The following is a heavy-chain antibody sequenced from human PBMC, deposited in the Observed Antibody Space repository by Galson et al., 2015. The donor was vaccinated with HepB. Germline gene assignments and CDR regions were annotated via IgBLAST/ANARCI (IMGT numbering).Heavy chain of an antibody. CDR2: ISWNSGSI. CDR3: AKDKLSVLAAAGTTGFA. V-gene: IGHV3-9*01. Sequence: SLRLSCAGSGFTFDDYAMHWVRQAPGKGLEWVSGISWNSGSIDYADSVKGRFTVSRDNAKNSLYLQMNSLRAEDTALYYCAKDKLSVLAAAGTTGFAWGQGTLVTVSS. CDR1: GFTFDDYA. J-gene: IGHJ5*02. D-gene: IGHD6-13*01.